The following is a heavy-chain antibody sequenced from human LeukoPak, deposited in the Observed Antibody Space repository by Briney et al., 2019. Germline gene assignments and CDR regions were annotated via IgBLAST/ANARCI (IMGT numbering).Heavy chain of an antibody. CDR2: IYYSGST. J-gene: IGHJ4*02. D-gene: IGHD3-22*01. CDR3: ARDGNYYDSN. Sequence: GSLRLSCAASGFTFSSYGMSWVRQPPGKGLEWIGSIYYSGSTYYNPSLKSRVTISVDTSKNQFSLKLSSVTAADTAVYYCARDGNYYDSNWGQGTLVTVSS. CDR1: GFTFSSYG. V-gene: IGHV4-39*02.